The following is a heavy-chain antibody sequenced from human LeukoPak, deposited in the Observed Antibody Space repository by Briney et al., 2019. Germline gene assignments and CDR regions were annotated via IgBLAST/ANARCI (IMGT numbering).Heavy chain of an antibody. CDR1: GGSISSGGYY. D-gene: IGHD2/OR15-2a*01. Sequence: KSSETLSLTCTVSGGSISSGGYYWSWIRQHPGKGLEWIGYIYYSGSTNYNPSLKSRVTISVDTSKNQFSLKLSSVTAADTAVYYCARDSLWGAFDIWGQGTMVTVSS. J-gene: IGHJ3*02. CDR3: ARDSLWGAFDI. CDR2: IYYSGST. V-gene: IGHV4-61*08.